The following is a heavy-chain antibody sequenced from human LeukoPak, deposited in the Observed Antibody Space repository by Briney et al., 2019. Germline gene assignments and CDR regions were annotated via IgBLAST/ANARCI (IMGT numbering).Heavy chain of an antibody. CDR1: GGTFSSYA. CDR3: ARGYCSGGSCYSDWFDP. J-gene: IGHJ5*02. CDR2: IIPILGIA. Sequence: GSSVKVSCKASGGTFSSYAISWVRQAPGQGLEWMGRIIPILGIANYAQKFQGRVTITADKSTSTAYMELSSLRSEDTAVYYCARGYCSGGSCYSDWFDPWGQGTLVTVSS. V-gene: IGHV1-69*04. D-gene: IGHD2-15*01.